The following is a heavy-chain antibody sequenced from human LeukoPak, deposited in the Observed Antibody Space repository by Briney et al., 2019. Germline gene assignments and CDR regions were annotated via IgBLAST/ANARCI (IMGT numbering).Heavy chain of an antibody. CDR2: IKGDGSVT. J-gene: IGHJ4*02. Sequence: GGSLRLSCAASGFSFRNAWMHWVRQAPGKGLVWVSRIKGDGSVTVYADSVKGRFTISRDNSKNTLYLQMNSLRAEDTAVYYCAKAPPYKKYFDYWGQGTLVTVSS. V-gene: IGHV3-74*01. D-gene: IGHD1-1*01. CDR3: AKAPPYKKYFDY. CDR1: GFSFRNAW.